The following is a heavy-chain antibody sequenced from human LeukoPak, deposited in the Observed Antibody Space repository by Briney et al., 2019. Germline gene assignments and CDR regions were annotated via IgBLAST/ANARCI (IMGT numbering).Heavy chain of an antibody. CDR2: IYHSGST. CDR3: ARNLIPEQLILNF. J-gene: IGHJ4*02. D-gene: IGHD6-13*01. Sequence: SSETLSLTCTVSGYSISSGYYWGWIRQPPGKGLEWIGSIYHSGSTYYNPSLKSRVTMSVDTSKNQFSLNLKSVAPEDTAVYYCARNLIPEQLILNFWGQGTLVTVSS. CDR1: GYSISSGYY. V-gene: IGHV4-38-2*02.